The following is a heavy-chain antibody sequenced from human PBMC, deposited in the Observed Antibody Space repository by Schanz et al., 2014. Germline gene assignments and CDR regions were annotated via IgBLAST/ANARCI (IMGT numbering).Heavy chain of an antibody. D-gene: IGHD5-12*01. Sequence: EVQLVESGGGLVQPGGSLRLSCAPTGLTFSSYTMSWVRQAPGKGLEWVSSLYIGGGSTRYADSVKGRFIISRDSSKNTLFLQMNSLRADDTAVYFCARDEGRDGYNLAFDVWGQGTLVTVSS. V-gene: IGHV3-23*04. CDR1: GLTFSSYT. CDR2: LYIGGGST. J-gene: IGHJ3*01. CDR3: ARDEGRDGYNLAFDV.